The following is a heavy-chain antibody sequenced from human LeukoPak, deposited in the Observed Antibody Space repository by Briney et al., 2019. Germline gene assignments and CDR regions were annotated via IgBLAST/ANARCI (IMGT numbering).Heavy chain of an antibody. CDR1: GFTFSAFW. CDR3: ARVAYNSGWNIGH. V-gene: IGHV3-7*04. Sequence: GGSLRLSCAASGFTFSAFWMTWVRQAPGKGLEWVANIKQDGSEIYYADSVRGRFTIFRDNAKNSLYLQMNSLRAEDSALYYCARVAYNSGWNIGHWGQGTLVTVSS. D-gene: IGHD5-12*01. CDR2: IKQDGSEI. J-gene: IGHJ4*02.